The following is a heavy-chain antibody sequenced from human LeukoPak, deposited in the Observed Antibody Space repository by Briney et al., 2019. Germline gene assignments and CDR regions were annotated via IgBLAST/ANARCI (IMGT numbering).Heavy chain of an antibody. CDR1: GFTVSSNY. CDR2: ISYDGRNK. J-gene: IGHJ4*02. V-gene: IGHV3-30*03. D-gene: IGHD1-20*01. CDR3: ARDLTGNYFDY. Sequence: GGSLRLSCAASGFTVSSNYMSWVRQAPGKGLEWVAVISYDGRNKYYADSVKGRFTISRDNSKNTLYLQMNSLRAEDTAVYYCARDLTGNYFDYWGQGTLVTVSS.